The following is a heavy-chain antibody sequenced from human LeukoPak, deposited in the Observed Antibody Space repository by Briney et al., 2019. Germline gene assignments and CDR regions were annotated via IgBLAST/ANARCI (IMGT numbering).Heavy chain of an antibody. Sequence: KPSETLSLTCTVSGGSISSYYWSWIRQPPGKGLEWIGHIYYSGSTHYNPSLKSRVTISVDTSKNQFSLKLSSVTAADTAVYYCARHVGNSGSGSYLTYFDYWGKGILVTVSS. V-gene: IGHV4-59*08. J-gene: IGHJ4*02. D-gene: IGHD3-10*01. CDR3: ARHVGNSGSGSYLTYFDY. CDR1: GGSISSYY. CDR2: IYYSGST.